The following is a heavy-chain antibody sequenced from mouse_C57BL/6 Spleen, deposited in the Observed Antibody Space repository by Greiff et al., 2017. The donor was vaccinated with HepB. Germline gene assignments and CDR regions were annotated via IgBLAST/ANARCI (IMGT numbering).Heavy chain of an antibody. V-gene: IGHV1-81*01. CDR3: ARETTVVARGLDY. J-gene: IGHJ2*01. Sequence: VKLVESGAELARPGASVKLSCKASGYTFTSYGISWVKQRTGQGLEWIGEIYPRSGNTYYSEKFKGKATLTADKSSSTAYMELRSLTSEDSAVYFCARETTVVARGLDYWGQGTTLTVSS. CDR1: GYTFTSYG. D-gene: IGHD1-1*01. CDR2: IYPRSGNT.